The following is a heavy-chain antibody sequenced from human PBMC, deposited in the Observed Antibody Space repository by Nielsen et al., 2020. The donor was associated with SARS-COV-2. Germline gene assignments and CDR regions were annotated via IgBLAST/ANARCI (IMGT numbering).Heavy chain of an antibody. CDR1: GFTFSDYY. CDR2: ISSSGSTI. CDR3: ARARTRGETFAY. D-gene: IGHD1-7*01. V-gene: IGHV3-11*01. Sequence: GESLKISCAASGFTFSDYYMSWIRQAPGKGLEWVSYISSSGSTIYYAVSVKGRFTISRDNAKNSLYLQMNSLRAEDTAVYYCARARTRGETFAYWGQGTLATVSS. J-gene: IGHJ4*02.